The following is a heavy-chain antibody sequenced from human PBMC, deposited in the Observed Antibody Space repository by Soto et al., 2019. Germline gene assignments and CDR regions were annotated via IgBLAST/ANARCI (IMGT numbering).Heavy chain of an antibody. CDR2: ISSSSFTI. Sequence: GGSLRLSCAASGFTFSDYSMNWVRQAPGRGLEWVSYISSSSFTIHYADSVEGRFAISRDNAKNSLYLQMNSLRAEDTAVYYCARDRVAAPYYFDCWGQGTLVTVSS. V-gene: IGHV3-48*01. J-gene: IGHJ4*02. CDR3: ARDRVAAPYYFDC. D-gene: IGHD2-15*01. CDR1: GFTFSDYS.